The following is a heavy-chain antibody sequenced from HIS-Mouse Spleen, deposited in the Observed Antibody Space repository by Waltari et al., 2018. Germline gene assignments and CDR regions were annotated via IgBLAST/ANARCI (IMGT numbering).Heavy chain of an antibody. V-gene: IGHV4-39*07. CDR2: IYYSGST. Sequence: QLQLQESGPGLANPSETLSLTCTVSGGSLRSSSYYRGWIRQPPGKGLEWIGSIYYSGSTYYIPSLKSRVTISVDTSKNQFSLKLSSVTAADTAVYYCAREIPYSSSWYDWYFDLWGRGTLVTVSS. J-gene: IGHJ2*01. CDR1: GGSLRSSSYY. D-gene: IGHD6-13*01. CDR3: AREIPYSSSWYDWYFDL.